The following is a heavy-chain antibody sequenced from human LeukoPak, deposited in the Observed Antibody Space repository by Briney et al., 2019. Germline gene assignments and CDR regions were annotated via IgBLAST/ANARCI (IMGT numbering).Heavy chain of an antibody. CDR3: ARGGSIVGATPHDTFDI. CDR1: GGSVSSYY. V-gene: IGHV4-59*02. J-gene: IGHJ3*02. CDR2: IYYTGSG. Sequence: PSETLSLTCTVSGGSVSSYYWSWIRQPPGKGLEWIGYIYYTGSGNNSPSLKSRVTMSVDTSKNQFSLRLNSVTAADTAVYYCARGGSIVGATPHDTFDIWGQGTMVTVSS. D-gene: IGHD1-26*01.